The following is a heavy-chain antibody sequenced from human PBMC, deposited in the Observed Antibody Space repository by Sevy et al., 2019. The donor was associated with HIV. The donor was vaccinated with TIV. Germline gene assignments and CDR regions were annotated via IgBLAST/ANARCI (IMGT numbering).Heavy chain of an antibody. CDR2: IKSKTDGGTT. CDR3: TTYYGSGSYRFDY. J-gene: IGHJ4*02. CDR1: GFIFSNYN. D-gene: IGHD3-10*01. Sequence: GGSLRLSCAASGFIFSNYNMSWVRQAPGKGLEWVGRIKSKTDGGTTDYAAPVKGRFTISRDDSKNTLYLQMNSLKTEDTAVYYCTTYYGSGSYRFDYWGQGTLVTVSS. V-gene: IGHV3-15*01.